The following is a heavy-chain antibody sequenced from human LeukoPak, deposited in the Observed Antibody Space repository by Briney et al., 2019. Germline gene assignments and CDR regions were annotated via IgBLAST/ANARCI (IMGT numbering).Heavy chain of an antibody. D-gene: IGHD1-26*01. CDR3: ASGELLNSY. Sequence: ASVKVSCKASGGTFSSYAISWVGQAPGQGLEWMGRFIPIFGTANYAQKFHGRVTITTDESTSTAYMELSSLRSEDTAVYYCASGELLNSYWGQGPLVTVSS. CDR2: FIPIFGTA. J-gene: IGHJ4*02. V-gene: IGHV1-69*05. CDR1: GGTFSSYA.